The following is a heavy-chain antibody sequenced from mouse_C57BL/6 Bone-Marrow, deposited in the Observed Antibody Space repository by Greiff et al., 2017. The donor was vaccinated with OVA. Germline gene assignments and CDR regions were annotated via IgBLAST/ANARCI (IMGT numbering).Heavy chain of an antibody. D-gene: IGHD3-3*01. Sequence: VQLKQSGAELVRPGASVKLSCTASGFNIKDDYMHWVKQRPEQGLEWIGWIDPENGDTEYASKFQGKATITADPSSNTAYLQLSSLTSEDTAVYYCTTGGLFAYWGQGTLVTVSA. V-gene: IGHV14-4*01. CDR2: IDPENGDT. J-gene: IGHJ3*01. CDR1: GFNIKDDY. CDR3: TTGGLFAY.